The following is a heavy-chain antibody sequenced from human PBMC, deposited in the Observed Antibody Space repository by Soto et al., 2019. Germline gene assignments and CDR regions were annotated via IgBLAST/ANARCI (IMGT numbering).Heavy chain of an antibody. Sequence: GESLKISCKGSGYSFTSYWISWVRQMPGKGLEWMGRIDPSDSYTNYSPSFQGHVTISADKSISTAYLQWSSLKASDTAMYYCASGHYDCWSGYYQLGMDVWGQGTTVTVSS. V-gene: IGHV5-10-1*01. J-gene: IGHJ6*02. CDR3: ASGHYDCWSGYYQLGMDV. D-gene: IGHD3-3*01. CDR2: IDPSDSYT. CDR1: GYSFTSYW.